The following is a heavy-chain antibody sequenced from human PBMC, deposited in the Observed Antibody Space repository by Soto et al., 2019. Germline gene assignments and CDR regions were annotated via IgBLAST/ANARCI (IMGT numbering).Heavy chain of an antibody. CDR1: GFTLTNYA. D-gene: IGHD1-1*01. CDR3: ARYVAPSPTVIRAFDY. Sequence: EVQLLESGGGLVQPGGSLRLSCVASGFTLTNYAMTWVRQAPGKGLEWVSVISGSGGSIYYADSVKGRFTISRDTSRNTLYVQMNSLRAEDAALYYCARYVAPSPTVIRAFDYWGQGTLVTVSS. J-gene: IGHJ4*02. CDR2: ISGSGGSI. V-gene: IGHV3-23*01.